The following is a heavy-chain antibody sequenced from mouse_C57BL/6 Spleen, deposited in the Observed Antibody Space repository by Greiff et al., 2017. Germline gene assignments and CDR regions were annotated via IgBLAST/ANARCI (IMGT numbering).Heavy chain of an antibody. D-gene: IGHD4-1*01. Sequence: EVMLVESGGDLVKPGGSLKLSCAASGFTFSSYGMSWVRQTPDKRLEWVATISSGGSYTYYPDSVKGRFTISRDNAKNTLYLQMSSLKSEDTAMYYCASGYWDNFDYWGQGTTLTVSS. CDR3: ASGYWDNFDY. J-gene: IGHJ2*01. CDR1: GFTFSSYG. CDR2: ISSGGSYT. V-gene: IGHV5-6*01.